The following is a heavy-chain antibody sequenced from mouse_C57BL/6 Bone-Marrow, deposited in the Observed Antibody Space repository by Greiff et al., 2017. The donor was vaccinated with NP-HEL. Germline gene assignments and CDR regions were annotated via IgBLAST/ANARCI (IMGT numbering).Heavy chain of an antibody. Sequence: QVQLQQPGAELVKPGASVKLSCKASGYTFTSYWMRWVKQRPGQGLEWIGMIHPNSGSPNYNEKFKSKATLTVDTYSSTASRQLSSLTSEDSAVDYCARECVYNGYPLHYFDYWGQGTTLTVSS. J-gene: IGHJ2*01. D-gene: IGHD2-3*01. CDR2: IHPNSGSP. CDR3: ARECVYNGYPLHYFDY. CDR1: GYTFTSYW. V-gene: IGHV1-64*01.